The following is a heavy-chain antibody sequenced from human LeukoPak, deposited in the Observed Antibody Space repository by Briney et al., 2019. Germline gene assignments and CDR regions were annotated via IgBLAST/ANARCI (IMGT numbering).Heavy chain of an antibody. CDR2: ISSDGTST. V-gene: IGHV3-74*01. Sequence: PGGSLRLSCSASGFXFSSSSIHWVRRAPGKGLVWVSRISSDGTSTNYADSVKGRFIISRDNAKNTLYLQMNSLRAEDTAVYFCARVRSSSWFDYWGQGTLVAVSS. J-gene: IGHJ4*02. CDR3: ARVRSSSWFDY. CDR1: GFXFSSSS. D-gene: IGHD6-13*01.